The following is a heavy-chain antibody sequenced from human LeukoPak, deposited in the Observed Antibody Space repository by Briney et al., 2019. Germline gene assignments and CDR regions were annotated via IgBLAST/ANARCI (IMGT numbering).Heavy chain of an antibody. Sequence: PGGSLRLSCAASEFSVGSNYMTWVRQAPGKGLEWVSLIYSGGSTYYAGSVKGRFTISRDNAKNSLYLQMNSLRAEDTAVYYCARDKIYYDSSGYSYYFDYWGQGTLVTVSS. V-gene: IGHV3-66*01. CDR2: IYSGGST. CDR3: ARDKIYYDSSGYSYYFDY. J-gene: IGHJ4*02. D-gene: IGHD3-22*01. CDR1: EFSVGSNY.